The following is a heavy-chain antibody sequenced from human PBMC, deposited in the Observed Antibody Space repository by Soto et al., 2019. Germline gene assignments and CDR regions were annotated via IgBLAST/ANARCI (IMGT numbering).Heavy chain of an antibody. Sequence: SVEGSRKASGGPLRNYSIHWVRQAPWQGVYWMGGIIPIFGTANYAQKFQGRVTITADESTSTAYMELSSLRSEDTAVYYCARPLTPYCSGGRCYSGLDYWGQGTLVTVSS. CDR2: IIPIFGTA. V-gene: IGHV1-69*01. CDR3: ARPLTPYCSGGRCYSGLDY. D-gene: IGHD2-15*01. CDR1: GGPLRNYS. J-gene: IGHJ4*02.